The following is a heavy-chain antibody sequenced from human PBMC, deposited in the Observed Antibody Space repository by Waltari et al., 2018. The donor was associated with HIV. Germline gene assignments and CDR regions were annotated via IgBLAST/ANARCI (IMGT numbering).Heavy chain of an antibody. CDR1: GNNFAGYR. Sequence: EEKLVQSGAAVKEPGESLKISCKSLGNNFAGYRVGWVRQMPGKGLEWMGCIYPGDSDAVDSPSCQGRVIMSTDSSISTVYLQWSSLRASDTAMYYCARRKGDYRTAFDIWGQGTMVTASS. CDR2: IYPGDSDA. D-gene: IGHD4-17*01. CDR3: ARRKGDYRTAFDI. J-gene: IGHJ3*02. V-gene: IGHV5-51*01.